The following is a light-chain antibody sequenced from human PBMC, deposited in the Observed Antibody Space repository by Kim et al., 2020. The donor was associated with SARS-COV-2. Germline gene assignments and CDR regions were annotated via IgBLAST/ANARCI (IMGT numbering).Light chain of an antibody. Sequence: SSELTQDPAVSVALGQTIRITCQGDSLRSYYASWYQQKPGQAPVLVIYGKNNRPSGIPERFSGSSSGNTASLTITGAQAEDEADYYCKSRDSSRKGVFGG. J-gene: IGLJ7*01. CDR1: SLRSYY. CDR2: GKN. CDR3: KSRDSSRKGV. V-gene: IGLV3-19*01.